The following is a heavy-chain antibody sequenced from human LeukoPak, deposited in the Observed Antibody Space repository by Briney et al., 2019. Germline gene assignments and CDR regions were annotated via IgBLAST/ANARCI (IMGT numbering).Heavy chain of an antibody. Sequence: EASVKVSCKASGYTFSSYGIIWVRQAPGQGLQWMGWVSPFNGNTDYAPKLQGRVTMTTDTSTTTAYMELRSLTSDDTAVYYCARRGGSYSHSDFWGQGTLVTVSS. D-gene: IGHD1-26*01. J-gene: IGHJ4*02. CDR2: VSPFNGNT. CDR1: GYTFSSYG. CDR3: ARRGGSYSHSDF. V-gene: IGHV1-18*01.